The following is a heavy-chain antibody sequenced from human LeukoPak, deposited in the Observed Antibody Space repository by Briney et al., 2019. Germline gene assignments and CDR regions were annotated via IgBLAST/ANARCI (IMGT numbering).Heavy chain of an antibody. V-gene: IGHV4-39*01. D-gene: IGHD2-21*02. CDR2: IYYSENT. Sequence: LSLTXXXSGXSXXSSSYXWGWIRQPPGTGLEWIGSIYYSENTYYNPSLKSRVTISVDTSKNQFSLKLSSVTAADTAVYYCASVTGVTGSYYFDYWGQGTLVTVSS. CDR3: ASVTGVTGSYYFDY. J-gene: IGHJ4*02. CDR1: GXSXXSSSYX.